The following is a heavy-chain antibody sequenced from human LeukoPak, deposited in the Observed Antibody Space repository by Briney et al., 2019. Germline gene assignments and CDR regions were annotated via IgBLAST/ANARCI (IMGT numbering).Heavy chain of an antibody. CDR3: ARGGPPGAAQTAFDP. Sequence: ASVKVSCKTSGYSFTDYDINWVRQAPGQGLEGMGWMSPYTANTGYAQKFQGRVTITRDTSMTTAYMELSSLTSEDTAVYYCARGGPPGAAQTAFDPWGQGTLVTVSS. CDR2: MSPYTANT. J-gene: IGHJ5*02. D-gene: IGHD6-6*01. CDR1: GYSFTDYD. V-gene: IGHV1-8*03.